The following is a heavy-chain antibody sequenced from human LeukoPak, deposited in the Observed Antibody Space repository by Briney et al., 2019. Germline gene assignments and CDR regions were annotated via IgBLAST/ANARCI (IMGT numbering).Heavy chain of an antibody. D-gene: IGHD1-26*01. CDR2: ISWNSGSI. J-gene: IGHJ4*02. Sequence: PGRSLRLSCAASGFTFDDYAMHWVRQAPGKGLEWVSGISWNSGSIGYADSVKGRFTISRGNAKNSLYLQMNSLRAEDTALYYCAKEEAIVGATGFDYWGQGTLVTVSS. V-gene: IGHV3-9*01. CDR1: GFTFDDYA. CDR3: AKEEAIVGATGFDY.